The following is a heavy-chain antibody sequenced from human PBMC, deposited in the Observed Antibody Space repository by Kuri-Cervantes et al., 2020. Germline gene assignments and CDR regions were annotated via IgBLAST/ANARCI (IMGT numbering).Heavy chain of an antibody. CDR3: ARGLAARRYFDY. CDR1: GGSISSYY. Sequence: SETLSLTCTVSGGSISSYYWSWIRQPPGKGLEWIGYIYYSGSTNYNPSLKSRVTISVDTSKNQFSLKLSSVTAADTAVYYCARGLAARRYFDYWGQGTLVTVSS. CDR2: IYYSGST. D-gene: IGHD6-6*01. V-gene: IGHV4-59*01. J-gene: IGHJ4*02.